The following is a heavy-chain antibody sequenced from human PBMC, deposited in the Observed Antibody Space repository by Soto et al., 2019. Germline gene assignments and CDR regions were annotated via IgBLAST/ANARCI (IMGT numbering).Heavy chain of an antibody. CDR2: TSGNDGST. CDR3: ATNSGGHDY. J-gene: IGHJ4*02. D-gene: IGHD2-15*01. V-gene: IGHV3-23*01. Sequence: PGGALRLSCAASGVTFSNYAMNWVRRAPGGGLEGVSTTSGNDGSTHYADSVKGRFAIYRDTSKNTLYLQMNSLRAEDTAVYYCATNSGGHDYWGQGPLVTVSS. CDR1: GVTFSNYA.